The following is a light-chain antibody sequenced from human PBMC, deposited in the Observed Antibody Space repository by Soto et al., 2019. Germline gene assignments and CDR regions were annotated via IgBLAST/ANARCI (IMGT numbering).Light chain of an antibody. CDR3: QHYGSSPPWT. V-gene: IGKV3-20*01. CDR2: AAS. J-gene: IGKJ1*01. CDR1: QSVSSTY. Sequence: DIVLTQSPGTLSLSQGERATLSCRASQSVSSTYLAWYQQKPGQAPRLLIVAASNRATGIPDRFSGSGSGTYFTLTISSLEPEDFALYYCQHYGSSPPWTFGQGTKVEVK.